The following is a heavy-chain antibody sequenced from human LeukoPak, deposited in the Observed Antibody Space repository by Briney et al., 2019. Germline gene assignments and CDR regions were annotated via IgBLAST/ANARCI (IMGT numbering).Heavy chain of an antibody. CDR2: ISGSGGST. J-gene: IGHJ4*02. CDR3: AKEGNAIYSSGLFSY. V-gene: IGHV3-23*01. Sequence: GGSLRLSCAASAYIFTNCAMSWVRQAPGKGLEWVSSISGSGGSTYYVDSVKGLFTISRDNSKNTTYLQMNSLEAGDMAAYYTAKEGNAIYSSGLFSYWGQGTLVTVSS. CDR1: AYIFTNCA. D-gene: IGHD5-18*01.